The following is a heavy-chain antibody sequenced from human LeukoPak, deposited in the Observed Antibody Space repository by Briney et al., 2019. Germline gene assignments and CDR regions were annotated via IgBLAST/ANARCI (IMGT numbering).Heavy chain of an antibody. Sequence: GGSLRLSCAASGFTISDYSMNWVRQAPGKGLEWISYIRKITTTTYYADSVRGRFASSRDNAKNAVYLQMNSLRAEDTAVYYCARRELLGYSYGLGAFNVWGQGTMVTVSS. CDR2: IRKITTTT. J-gene: IGHJ3*01. CDR3: ARRELLGYSYGLGAFNV. V-gene: IGHV3-48*01. CDR1: GFTISDYS. D-gene: IGHD5-18*01.